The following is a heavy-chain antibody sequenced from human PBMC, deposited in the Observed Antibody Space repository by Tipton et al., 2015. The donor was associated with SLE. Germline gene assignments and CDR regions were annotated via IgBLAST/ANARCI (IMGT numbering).Heavy chain of an antibody. CDR2: MNPNSGNT. Sequence: QLVQSGAEVKKPGASVKVSCKASGYTFTSYDINWVRQATGQGLEWMGWMNPNSGNTGYAQKFQGRVTITRNTSTSTAYMELRSLRAEDTAVYYCARRPSVYGALHFDLWGRGTLVTVSS. D-gene: IGHD5/OR15-5a*01. CDR1: GYTFTSYD. J-gene: IGHJ2*01. V-gene: IGHV1-8*01. CDR3: ARRPSVYGALHFDL.